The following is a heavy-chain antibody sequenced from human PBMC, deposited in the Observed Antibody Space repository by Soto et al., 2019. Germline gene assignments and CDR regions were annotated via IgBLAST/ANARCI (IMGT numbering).Heavy chain of an antibody. CDR1: GGSFSGYY. Sequence: QVQLQQWGAGLLKPSETLSLTCAVYGGSFSGYYWSWIRQPPGKGLEWIGEINHSGSTNYNPSLKSRVTTSVETPKNQFSLKQSSVAAADTAVYYGARGVVVVVAVPLCYGMDVWGQGTTVTVSS. CDR3: ARGVVVVVAVPLCYGMDV. V-gene: IGHV4-34*01. CDR2: INHSGST. D-gene: IGHD2-15*01. J-gene: IGHJ6*02.